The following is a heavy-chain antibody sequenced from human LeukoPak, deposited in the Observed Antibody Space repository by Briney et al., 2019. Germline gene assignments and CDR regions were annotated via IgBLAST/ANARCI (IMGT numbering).Heavy chain of an antibody. CDR1: GGTFSSYA. CDR2: IIPIFGTA. CDR3: ARLYWPIKLTS. V-gene: IGHV1-69*05. Sequence: SVKVSCKASGGTFSSYAISWVRQAPGQGLELMGGIIPIFGTANYAQKFQGRVTITTDGSTSTAYMELSSLRSEDTAVYYCARLYWPIKLTSWGQGTLVTVSS. J-gene: IGHJ4*02. D-gene: IGHD2-15*01.